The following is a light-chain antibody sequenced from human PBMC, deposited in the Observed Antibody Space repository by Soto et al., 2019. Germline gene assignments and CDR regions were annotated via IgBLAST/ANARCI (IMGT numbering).Light chain of an antibody. Sequence: QSALTQPASVSGSPGQSITISCTGTSSDVGAYNYVSWYQQHPGKVPKLMNYDVSDRPSGVSNRFSGSKSGNTASLTISGLPAEDEPDYYCSSFTRSNSYVFGPGTKLTVL. CDR1: SSDVGAYNY. V-gene: IGLV2-14*03. CDR3: SSFTRSNSYV. J-gene: IGLJ1*01. CDR2: DVS.